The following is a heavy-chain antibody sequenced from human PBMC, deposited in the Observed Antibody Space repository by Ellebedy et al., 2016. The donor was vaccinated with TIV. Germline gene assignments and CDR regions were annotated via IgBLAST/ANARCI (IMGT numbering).Heavy chain of an antibody. CDR1: GGSFSSYY. J-gene: IGHJ2*01. CDR2: IFMSGST. V-gene: IGHV4-4*07. Sequence: SETLSLTXTVSGGSFSSYYWSWIRQSAGKGLEWIGRIFMSGSTTYNPSLKNRVTMSVDASTTQVSLNLSSVTAADTAVYFCARLRQSRDRSHWYFVLWGRGTLVTVSS. CDR3: ARLRQSRDRSHWYFVL. D-gene: IGHD1-14*01.